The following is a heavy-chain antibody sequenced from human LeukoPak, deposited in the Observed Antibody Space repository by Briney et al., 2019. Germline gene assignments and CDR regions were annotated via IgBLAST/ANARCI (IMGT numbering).Heavy chain of an antibody. J-gene: IGHJ4*02. CDR2: ISGSGGST. CDR3: AKDPFPSSGSYLGYFDY. CDR1: GFTFSSYA. Sequence: GGSLRLSCAASGFTFSSYAMSWVRQAPGKGLEWVSVISGSGGSTYYADSVKGRFTISRDNSKNTLYLQMNSLRAEDTAVYYCAKDPFPSSGSYLGYFDYWGQGTLVTVSS. V-gene: IGHV3-23*01. D-gene: IGHD1-26*01.